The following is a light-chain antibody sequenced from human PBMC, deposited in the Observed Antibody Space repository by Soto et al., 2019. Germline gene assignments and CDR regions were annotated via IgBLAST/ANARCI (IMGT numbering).Light chain of an antibody. CDR1: QSISSY. CDR3: QQSYSTPGGPSIT. J-gene: IGKJ5*01. Sequence: DIQMTQSPSSLSASVGDRVTITCRASQSISSYLNWYQQKPGKAPKLLIYAASSLQSGVPSRFSGSGSGTDFTLTISSLQPEDFATYYCQQSYSTPGGPSITFGQGTRLEI. V-gene: IGKV1-39*01. CDR2: AAS.